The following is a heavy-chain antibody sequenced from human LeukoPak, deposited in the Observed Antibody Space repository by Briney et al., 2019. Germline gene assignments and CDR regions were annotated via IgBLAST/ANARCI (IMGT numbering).Heavy chain of an antibody. CDR1: GASVGRGAHF. CDR2: IYQSGST. J-gene: IGHJ4*02. Sequence: SETLSLTCTVSGGSVSGASVGRGAHFWNWIRQAPGKGLEWIGYIYQSGSTYFNPSLKSRVTISVDTSKNQFSLKLSSVTAADTAVYYCARGGEWELPLADYWGQGTLVTVSS. D-gene: IGHD1-26*01. CDR3: ARGGEWELPLADY. V-gene: IGHV4-30-2*01.